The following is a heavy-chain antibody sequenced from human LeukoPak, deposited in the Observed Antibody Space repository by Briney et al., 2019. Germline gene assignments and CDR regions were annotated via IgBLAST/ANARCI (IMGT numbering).Heavy chain of an antibody. CDR1: GFTFSSYW. D-gene: IGHD6-19*01. CDR3: ARDWGQWLIPVLDY. Sequence: WGSLTVTCAASGFTFSSYWMSWVRQAPGKGLEWVANIKQDGSEKYYVDSVKGRFTISRDNAKNSLYLQMNSLRAEDTAVYYCARDWGQWLIPVLDYWGQGTMVTVSS. J-gene: IGHJ4*02. CDR2: IKQDGSEK. V-gene: IGHV3-7*01.